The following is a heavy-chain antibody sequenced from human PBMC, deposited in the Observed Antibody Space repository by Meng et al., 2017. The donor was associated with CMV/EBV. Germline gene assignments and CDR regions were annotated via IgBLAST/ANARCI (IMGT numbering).Heavy chain of an antibody. CDR1: GYTFTSYD. D-gene: IGHD3-16*01. V-gene: IGHV1-8*03. CDR2: MNPDSGNT. Sequence: ASVKVSCKASGYTFTSYDINWVRQATGQGLEWMGWMNPDSGNTDYAQKFQGRVTTTRNTSISTAYMELSSLRSEDTAVYYCARVRFLGEDYWGQGTLVTVSS. CDR3: ARVRFLGEDY. J-gene: IGHJ4*02.